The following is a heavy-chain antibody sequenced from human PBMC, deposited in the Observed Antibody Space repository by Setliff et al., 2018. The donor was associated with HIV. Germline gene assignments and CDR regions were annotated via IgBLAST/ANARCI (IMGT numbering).Heavy chain of an antibody. J-gene: IGHJ6*03. Sequence: ASVKVSCKASGYSLTSYSINWVRQAPGQGLEWMGYINTNTGNPTYAQGFTGRFVFSVDTPVSTAYLRIFSLKAEDTAVYYCTRDHTPPPNYDFWSGQIDLRNIFYYMDVWGTGSPVTVSS. CDR1: GYSLTSYS. D-gene: IGHD3-3*01. V-gene: IGHV7-4-1*01. CDR2: INTNTGNP. CDR3: TRDHTPPPNYDFWSGQIDLRNIFYYMDV.